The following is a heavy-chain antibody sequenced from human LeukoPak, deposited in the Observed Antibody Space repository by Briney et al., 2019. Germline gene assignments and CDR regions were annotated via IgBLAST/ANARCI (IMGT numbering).Heavy chain of an antibody. CDR1: GCSISSSSYC. V-gene: IGHV4-39*01. Sequence: RSATPSVTGTGSGCSISSSSYCRGGIRQPPRKGLWGIRSSSYSGTTHYHPSLKSRVTIDVDTSKNQLSLNLRSVTGADTAVYYCPRQSYVGRWLQSDYWGQGTLATLPS. J-gene: IGHJ4*02. CDR3: PRQSYVGRWLQSDY. CDR2: SSYSGTT. D-gene: IGHD5-24*01.